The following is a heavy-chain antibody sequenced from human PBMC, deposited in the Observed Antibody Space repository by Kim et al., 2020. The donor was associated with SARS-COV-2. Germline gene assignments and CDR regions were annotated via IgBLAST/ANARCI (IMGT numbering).Heavy chain of an antibody. CDR3: ARVLSQILTGYYYFDY. D-gene: IGHD3-9*01. CDR2: TYYSGST. CDR1: GGSISSSSYY. J-gene: IGHJ4*02. Sequence: SETLSLTCTVSGGSISSSSYYWGWIRQPPGKGLEWTVSTYYSGSTRYNPSLKSRVTTSVDTSKNQFSLKLSSVTAADTAVYYCARVLSQILTGYYYFDYWGQGTLVTVSS. V-gene: IGHV4-39*07.